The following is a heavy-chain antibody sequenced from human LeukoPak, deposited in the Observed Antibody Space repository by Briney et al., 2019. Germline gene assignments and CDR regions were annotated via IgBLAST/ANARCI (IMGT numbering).Heavy chain of an antibody. CDR3: AKIRPPAYDF. CDR1: GFTFSSYG. CDR2: IRGSGDNT. V-gene: IGHV3-23*01. D-gene: IGHD3-3*02. Sequence: SGGSLRLSCAASGFTFSSYGMSWVRQAPGKGLEWVSAIRGSGDNTYYADSVKGRFTITRDNSKNTLYLQMNSLRAEDTAVYYCAKIRPPAYDFWGQGTMVTVSS. J-gene: IGHJ3*01.